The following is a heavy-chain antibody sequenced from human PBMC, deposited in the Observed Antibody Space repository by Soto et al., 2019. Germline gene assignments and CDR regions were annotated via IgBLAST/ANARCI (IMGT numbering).Heavy chain of an antibody. Sequence: PSETLSLTCTVSGGSISSSSYYWGWIRQPPGKGMEWIGSIYYSGSTYYNPSLKSRVTISVDTSKNQFSLKLSSVTAADTAVYYCARHDTVVPAAPPDYWGQGTLVTVSS. CDR3: ARHDTVVPAAPPDY. D-gene: IGHD2-2*01. V-gene: IGHV4-39*01. J-gene: IGHJ4*02. CDR2: IYYSGST. CDR1: GGSISSSSYY.